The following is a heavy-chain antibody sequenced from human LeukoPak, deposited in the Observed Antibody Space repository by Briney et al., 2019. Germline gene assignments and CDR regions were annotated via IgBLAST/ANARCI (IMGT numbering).Heavy chain of an antibody. CDR3: ARDYNWNAHYYYYYMDV. CDR2: INPNSGGT. CDR1: GYPFTGYY. V-gene: IGHV1-2*02. Sequence: GSVKVSFKASGYPFTGYYMHWVRQAPGQGLEWMGWINPNSGGTNYAQKFQGRVTMTRDTSISTAYMELSRLRSDDTAVYYCARDYNWNAHYYYYYMDVWGKGTTVTVSS. J-gene: IGHJ6*03. D-gene: IGHD1-1*01.